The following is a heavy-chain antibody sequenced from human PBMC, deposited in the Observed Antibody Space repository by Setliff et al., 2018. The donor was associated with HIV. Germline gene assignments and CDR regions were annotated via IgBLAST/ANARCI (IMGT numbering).Heavy chain of an antibody. CDR3: AIVRRIITFGGLVGLVQSLYYFHC. CDR2: LDPEDGKT. V-gene: IGHV1-24*01. D-gene: IGHD3-16*02. Sequence: ASVKVSCKVSGYTLTEVSMHWVRQAPGEGLEWMGGLDPEDGKTIYARKFQGRVSMTEDTSTDTASMELRGLRFDDTAVYYCAIVRRIITFGGLVGLVQSLYYFHCWGHGTLVTVSS. CDR1: GYTLTEVS. J-gene: IGHJ4*01.